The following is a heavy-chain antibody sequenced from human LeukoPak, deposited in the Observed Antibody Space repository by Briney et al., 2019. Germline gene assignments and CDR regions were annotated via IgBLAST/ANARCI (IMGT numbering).Heavy chain of an antibody. CDR1: GYTFTSYG. CDR2: MNPNSGNT. D-gene: IGHD3-10*01. CDR3: ARGGYYYGSGSYYKDPDFDY. V-gene: IGHV1-8*02. J-gene: IGHJ4*02. Sequence: ASVKVSCKASGYTFTSYGISWVRQAPGQGLEWMGWMNPNSGNTGYAQKFQGRVTMTRNTSISTAYMELSSLRSEDTAVYYCARGGYYYGSGSYYKDPDFDYWGQGTLVTVSS.